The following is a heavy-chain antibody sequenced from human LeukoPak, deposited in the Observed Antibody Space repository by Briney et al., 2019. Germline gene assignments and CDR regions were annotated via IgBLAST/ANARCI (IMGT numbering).Heavy chain of an antibody. CDR2: IYHSGTT. J-gene: IGHJ5*02. V-gene: IGHV4-38-2*02. CDR3: ARGPIVMVNDNWFDP. D-gene: IGHD2-21*01. Sequence: SETLSLTCTVSGYSISTGYHWGWIRQPPGKGLEWIGNIYHSGTTYYNPSFKSRVTMSVDTSNNQFSLMLDSVTAAYTAVYYCARGPIVMVNDNWFDPWGQGTLVVVSS. CDR1: GYSISTGYH.